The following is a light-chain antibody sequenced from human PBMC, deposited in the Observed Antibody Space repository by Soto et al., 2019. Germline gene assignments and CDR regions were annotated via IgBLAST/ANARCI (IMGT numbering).Light chain of an antibody. CDR3: FLSDRGARV. V-gene: IGLV7-46*01. CDR2: DTS. J-gene: IGLJ3*02. Sequence: QAVVTQEPSLTVSPGGTVTLTCGSSTGPVTSGHYPYWFQQKLGQAPRTLIYDTSNKHSWTPARFSGSLLGGKAALTLSGAQPEDEAEYYGFLSDRGARVFGGGTKLTVL. CDR1: TGPVTSGHY.